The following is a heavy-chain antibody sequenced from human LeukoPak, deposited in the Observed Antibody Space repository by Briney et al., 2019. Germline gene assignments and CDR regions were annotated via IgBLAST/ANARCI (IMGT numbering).Heavy chain of an antibody. CDR3: ARGISNVRGDIPFDY. CDR2: INAGNGNT. J-gene: IGHJ4*02. D-gene: IGHD3-10*02. V-gene: IGHV1-3*01. CDR1: VYTFTSYA. Sequence: ASVKVSCKASVYTFTSYAMHWVRQAPGQRLEWMGWINAGNGNTKYSQKFQGRVTITRDTSPSTHYMELSSLRSEDTGVYYCARGISNVRGDIPFDYWGQGTLVTVSS.